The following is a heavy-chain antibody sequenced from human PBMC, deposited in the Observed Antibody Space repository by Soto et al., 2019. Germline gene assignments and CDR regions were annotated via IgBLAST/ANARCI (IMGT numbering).Heavy chain of an antibody. CDR1: GYTFSNYA. V-gene: IGHV3-23*01. Sequence: PGGSLRLSCVASGYTFSNYAIIWVRQAPGKGLEPVSSVSGSGGKTYYVDSVKGRFTISRDNSKNTVYLQMNSLRAEDTAVYYCAKESSAAVNYWYGMDVWGQGTSVTVSS. D-gene: IGHD6-13*01. J-gene: IGHJ6*02. CDR3: AKESSAAVNYWYGMDV. CDR2: VSGSGGKT.